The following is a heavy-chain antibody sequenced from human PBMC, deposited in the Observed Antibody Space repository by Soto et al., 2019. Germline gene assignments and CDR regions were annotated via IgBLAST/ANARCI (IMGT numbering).Heavy chain of an antibody. J-gene: IGHJ6*02. CDR1: GYRFSSYW. CDR2: IYPGDSDT. V-gene: IGHV5-51*01. CDR3: ASQGSNGACYYYGMQV. D-gene: IGHD2-8*01. Sequence: GESLKISCKGSGYRFSSYWIAWVRQMPGKGLEWMGIIYPGDSDTIYSPSFQGQVTFSADKSTSTAYLQWSSLKASDTAMYYCASQGSNGACYYYGMQVWGQGTTGTVAS.